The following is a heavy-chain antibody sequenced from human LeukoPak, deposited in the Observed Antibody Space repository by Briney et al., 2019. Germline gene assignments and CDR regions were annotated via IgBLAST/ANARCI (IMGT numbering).Heavy chain of an antibody. D-gene: IGHD3-22*01. CDR3: ARLGAYYYDSSGYYYNRYFDY. Sequence: SETLSLTCTVSGYSISSGYYWGWIRQSPGKGLEWIGSVYHSGSTYYNPSLKSPVTISVDTSKNQFSLALRSVTAADTAVYYCARLGAYYYDSSGYYYNRYFDYWGQGILVTVSS. V-gene: IGHV4-38-2*02. CDR1: GYSISSGYY. CDR2: VYHSGST. J-gene: IGHJ4*02.